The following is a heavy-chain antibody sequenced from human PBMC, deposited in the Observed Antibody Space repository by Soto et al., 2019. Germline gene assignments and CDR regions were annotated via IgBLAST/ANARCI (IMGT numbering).Heavy chain of an antibody. CDR1: GYTFTSYG. Sequence: ASVKVSCKASGYTFTSYGISWVRQAPGQGLEWMGWIGAYNGNTNYAQKLQGRVTMTTDTSTSTAYMELRSLRSDDTAVYYCARARWDIVVVTAIDYFDYWGQETLVTVSS. D-gene: IGHD2-21*02. CDR2: IGAYNGNT. J-gene: IGHJ4*01. V-gene: IGHV1-18*01. CDR3: ARARWDIVVVTAIDYFDY.